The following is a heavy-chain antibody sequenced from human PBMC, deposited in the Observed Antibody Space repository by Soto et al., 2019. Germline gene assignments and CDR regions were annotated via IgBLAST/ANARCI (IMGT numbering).Heavy chain of an antibody. V-gene: IGHV1-69*02. D-gene: IGHD3-10*01. J-gene: IGHJ4*02. CDR1: GDTFSLYT. CDR3: ATSYGSGYRAFNS. CDR2: INPILSMS. Sequence: QVQLVQSGAEVKKPGSSVKVSCKASGDTFSLYTINWVRHAPGLGLEWVGRINPILSMSNYAQKFQGRVTMTADKSTNTAYMELRSLRSEDTAMYFCATSYGSGYRAFNSSGQGALVTVSS.